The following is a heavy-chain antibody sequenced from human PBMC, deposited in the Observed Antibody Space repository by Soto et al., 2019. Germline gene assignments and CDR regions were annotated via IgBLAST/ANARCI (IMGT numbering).Heavy chain of an antibody. J-gene: IGHJ4*02. CDR1: GFTVSSNY. V-gene: IGHV3-66*04. CDR3: ARHHDYGDPRVDY. CDR2: IYSGGST. D-gene: IGHD4-17*01. Sequence: EVQLVESGGGLVQPGGSLRLSCAASGFTVSSNYMSWVRQAPGKGLEWVSVIYSGGSTYYADSVKGRFTIPRDNSKNTLYLQMNSLRAEDTAVYYCARHHDYGDPRVDYWGQGTLVTVSS.